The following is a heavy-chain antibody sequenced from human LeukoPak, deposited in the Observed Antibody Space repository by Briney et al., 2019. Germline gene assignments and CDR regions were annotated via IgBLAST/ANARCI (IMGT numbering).Heavy chain of an antibody. CDR1: GFTFSSYG. J-gene: IGHJ4*02. V-gene: IGHV3-30*02. CDR3: AKSGSTCYEVDY. Sequence: PGGSLRLSCAVSGFTFSSYGMHWVRQAPGKGLEWVAFIWYDGTNKYYADSVKGRFTISRDNSKNTLYLQMNSLRPEDSAVYYCAKSGSTCYEVDYWGQGTLVIVSS. D-gene: IGHD2-15*01. CDR2: IWYDGTNK.